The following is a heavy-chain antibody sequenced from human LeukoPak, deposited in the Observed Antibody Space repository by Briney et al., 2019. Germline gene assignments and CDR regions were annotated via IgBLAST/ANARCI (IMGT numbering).Heavy chain of an antibody. CDR1: GFTLSSYA. CDR3: ARCSSTSCYTFDY. CDR2: ISGGGTT. J-gene: IGHJ4*02. Sequence: PGGSLRLSCAASGFTLSSYAMSWVRQAPGKGLEWVSTISGGGTTYYADSVKGRFTISRDNSKSTLYLQMNSLRAEDTAVYYCARCSSTSCYTFDYWGQGTLVTVSS. D-gene: IGHD2-2*02. V-gene: IGHV3-23*01.